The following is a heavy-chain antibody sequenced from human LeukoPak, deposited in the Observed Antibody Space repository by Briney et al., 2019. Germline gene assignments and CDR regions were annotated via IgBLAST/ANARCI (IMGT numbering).Heavy chain of an antibody. D-gene: IGHD6-13*01. Sequence: GGSLRLSCAASGFTFSTYGMHWVGQAPGRGLEWVAVIWYDGSNKYYADSVKGRFTISRDNSKNTLYLQMNSLRAEDTAVYYCARFAGYSSSWPLDYWGQGTLVTVSS. V-gene: IGHV3-33*01. CDR1: GFTFSTYG. CDR3: ARFAGYSSSWPLDY. CDR2: IWYDGSNK. J-gene: IGHJ4*02.